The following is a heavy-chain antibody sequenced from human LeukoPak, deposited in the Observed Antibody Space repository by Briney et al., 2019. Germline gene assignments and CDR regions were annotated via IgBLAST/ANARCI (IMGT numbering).Heavy chain of an antibody. CDR3: ARDTGGPMINWFDP. J-gene: IGHJ5*02. Sequence: GGSLRLSCAASGFTFSSYGMHWVRQAPGKGLEWVAVISYDGRNKYYADSVKGRFTISRDNSKNTLYLQMNSLRAEDTAVYYCARDTGGPMINWFDPWGQGTLVTVSS. V-gene: IGHV3-30*03. D-gene: IGHD3-16*01. CDR2: ISYDGRNK. CDR1: GFTFSSYG.